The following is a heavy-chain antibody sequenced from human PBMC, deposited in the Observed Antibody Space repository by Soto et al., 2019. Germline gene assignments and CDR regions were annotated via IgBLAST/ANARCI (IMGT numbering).Heavy chain of an antibody. CDR3: ARDPTTYDILTGYYPQYYFDY. Sequence: GGSLRLSCAASGFTFSSYGMHWVRQAPGKGLEWVAVIWYDGSNKYYADSVKGRFTISRDNSKNTLYLQMNSLRAEDTAVYYCARDPTTYDILTGYYPQYYFDYWGQATLVTVSS. J-gene: IGHJ4*02. CDR1: GFTFSSYG. V-gene: IGHV3-33*01. D-gene: IGHD3-9*01. CDR2: IWYDGSNK.